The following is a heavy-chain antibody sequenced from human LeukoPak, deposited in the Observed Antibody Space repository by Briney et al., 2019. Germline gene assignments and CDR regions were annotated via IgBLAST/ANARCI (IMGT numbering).Heavy chain of an antibody. D-gene: IGHD2-15*01. Sequence: KPSATLSLTRTVSGVSISSYYWSWIRQAAGKGLEWIGRINTSGNTNYNPSLKSRVSLSVDSSKNQFSLKLSSVTAADTAVYYCARIYCDGGGCYWFDPWGQGTLVTVSS. CDR1: GVSISSYY. CDR2: INTSGNT. CDR3: ARIYCDGGGCYWFDP. J-gene: IGHJ5*02. V-gene: IGHV4-4*07.